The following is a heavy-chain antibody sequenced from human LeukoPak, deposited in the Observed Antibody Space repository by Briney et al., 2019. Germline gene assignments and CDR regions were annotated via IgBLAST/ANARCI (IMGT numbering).Heavy chain of an antibody. V-gene: IGHV1-69*13. D-gene: IGHD2-2*01. CDR2: IIPMFGTA. J-gene: IGHJ4*02. CDR1: ARTFSSYA. Sequence: ASVKVSCHVSARTFSSYAIGWVRQVPGQGLEWMGGIIPMFGTANYAQKFQGRVTITADESTSTAYMELSSLRSEDTAVYYCATLGYCSSTSYYATANWGQGTLVTVSS. CDR3: ATLGYCSSTSYYATAN.